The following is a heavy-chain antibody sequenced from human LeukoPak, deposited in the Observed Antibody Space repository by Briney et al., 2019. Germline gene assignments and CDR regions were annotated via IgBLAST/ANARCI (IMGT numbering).Heavy chain of an antibody. CDR3: AKFGGGSCYSPNYYDSGGYCHDAFDI. D-gene: IGHD3-22*01. CDR1: GFTFSSYA. Sequence: GGSLRLSCAASGFTFSSYAMSWVRQAPGKGLEWVSAISGSGGSTYYADSVKGRFTISRDNSKNTLYLQMNSLRAEDTAVYYCAKFGGGSCYSPNYYDSGGYCHDAFDIWGQGTMVTVSS. V-gene: IGHV3-23*01. CDR2: ISGSGGST. J-gene: IGHJ3*02.